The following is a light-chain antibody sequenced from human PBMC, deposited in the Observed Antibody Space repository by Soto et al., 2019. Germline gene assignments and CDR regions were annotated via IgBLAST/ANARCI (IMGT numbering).Light chain of an antibody. Sequence: EIVLTQSPGTLSLSPGERATLSCRASQSVSSSYLAWYQQKPGQAPRLLIYGASSRATGIPDRFSGSGSRTDFTLTISRLEPEHFAVYYCQHYGSSQWTFGQGTKVEIK. V-gene: IGKV3-20*01. J-gene: IGKJ1*01. CDR2: GAS. CDR3: QHYGSSQWT. CDR1: QSVSSSY.